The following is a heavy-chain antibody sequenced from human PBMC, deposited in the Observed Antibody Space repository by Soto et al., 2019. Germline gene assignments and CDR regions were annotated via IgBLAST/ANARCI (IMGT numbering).Heavy chain of an antibody. J-gene: IGHJ4*02. Sequence: GESLKISCKGSGYSFTSYWIGWVRQMPGKGLEWMGIIYLGDSDTRYSPSFQGQVTISADKCISTAYLQWSSLKASDTAMYYCARQTYCSSTSCYTVDSWGQGTLVTVSS. D-gene: IGHD2-2*02. CDR2: IYLGDSDT. V-gene: IGHV5-51*01. CDR3: ARQTYCSSTSCYTVDS. CDR1: GYSFTSYW.